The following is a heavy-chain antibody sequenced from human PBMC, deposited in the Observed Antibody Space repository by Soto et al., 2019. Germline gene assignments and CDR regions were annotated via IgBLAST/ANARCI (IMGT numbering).Heavy chain of an antibody. CDR2: IDPSDSYT. V-gene: IGHV5-10-1*01. D-gene: IGHD5-18*01. CDR1: GYSFTSYW. CDR3: ARLRGGIQLMDYYGMDV. J-gene: IGHJ6*02. Sequence: GESLKISCKGSGYSFTSYWISWVRQMPGKGLGWMGRIDPSDSYTNYSPSFQGHVTISADKSISTAYLQWSSLKASDTAMYYCARLRGGIQLMDYYGMDVWGQGTTVTVSS.